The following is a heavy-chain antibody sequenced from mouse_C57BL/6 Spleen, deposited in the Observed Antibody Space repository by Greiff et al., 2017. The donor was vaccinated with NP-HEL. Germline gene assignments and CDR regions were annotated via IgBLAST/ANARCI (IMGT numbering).Heavy chain of an antibody. J-gene: IGHJ3*01. CDR3: ARWDYDYDGAY. Sequence: EVQRVESGGGLVQPGGSLSLSCAASGFTFTDYYMSWVRQPPGKALEWLGFIRNKANGYTTEYSASVKGRFTISRDNSQSILYLQMNALRAEDSATYYCARWDYDYDGAYWGQGTLVTVSA. D-gene: IGHD2-4*01. CDR2: IRNKANGYTT. V-gene: IGHV7-3*01. CDR1: GFTFTDYY.